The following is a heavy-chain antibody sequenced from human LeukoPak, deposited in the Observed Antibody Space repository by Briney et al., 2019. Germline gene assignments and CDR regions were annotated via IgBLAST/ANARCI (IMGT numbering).Heavy chain of an antibody. CDR3: ARVARGSSSALDYFDY. V-gene: IGHV1-69*05. D-gene: IGHD6-6*01. Sequence: SVKVSCKASGGTFSSYAISWVRQAPGQGLEWMGGIIPIFGTANYAQKFQGRVTITTDESTSTAYMELSSLRSEDTAVYYCARVARGSSSALDYFDYWGQGTLVTVSS. CDR1: GGTFSSYA. J-gene: IGHJ4*02. CDR2: IIPIFGTA.